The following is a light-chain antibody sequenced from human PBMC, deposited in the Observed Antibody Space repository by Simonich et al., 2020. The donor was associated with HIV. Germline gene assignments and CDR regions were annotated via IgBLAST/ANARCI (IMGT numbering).Light chain of an antibody. CDR3: MQALQTPMYT. CDR2: LGS. CDR1: QSLLHSNGYNY. Sequence: DIVMTQSPLSLPVTTGEPASISCRSSQSLLHSNGYNYLDWFLQKPGQSPQLLIYLGSNRASGVPDRISGRGSGTDFTLKISRVEAEDVGVHYCMQALQTPMYTFGQGTKLEIK. J-gene: IGKJ2*01. V-gene: IGKV2-28*01.